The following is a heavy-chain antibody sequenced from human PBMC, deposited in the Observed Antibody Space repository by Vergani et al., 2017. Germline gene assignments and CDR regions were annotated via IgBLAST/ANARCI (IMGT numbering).Heavy chain of an antibody. Sequence: QLQLQESGPGLVKPSETLSLTCTVSGGSISSSSYYWGWIRQPPGKGLEWIGSIYYSGSTYYNPSLKSRVTISVDTSKNQFSLKLSSVTAADTAVYYCARWGRWELPAKVSGKNAFDIWGQGTMVTVSS. J-gene: IGHJ3*02. CDR3: ARWGRWELPAKVSGKNAFDI. CDR1: GGSISSSSYY. V-gene: IGHV4-39*01. D-gene: IGHD1-26*01. CDR2: IYYSGST.